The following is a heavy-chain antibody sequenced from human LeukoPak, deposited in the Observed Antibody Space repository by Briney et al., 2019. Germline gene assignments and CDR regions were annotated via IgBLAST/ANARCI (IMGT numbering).Heavy chain of an antibody. Sequence: GGSLRLSCEASGFTFTSYSMNWVRQAPGKGLEWVSYISFSSATIHYADSVKGRFTISRDNGKNSLYLQMNSLRAEDTAVYYCARDLRTDSSFSPFDYWGQGTLVTVSS. CDR1: GFTFTSYS. D-gene: IGHD3/OR15-3a*01. CDR3: ARDLRTDSSFSPFDY. V-gene: IGHV3-48*04. J-gene: IGHJ4*02. CDR2: ISFSSATI.